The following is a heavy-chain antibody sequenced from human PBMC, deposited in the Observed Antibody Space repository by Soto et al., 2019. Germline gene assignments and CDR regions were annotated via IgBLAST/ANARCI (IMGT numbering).Heavy chain of an antibody. Sequence: ASVKVSCKASGGTFSSYAISWVRQAPGQGLEWMGGIIPIFGTANYAQKFQGRVTITADESTSTAYMELSSLRSEDTAVYYCATVSYPQDAFDIWGQGTMVTVSS. CDR1: GGTFSSYA. J-gene: IGHJ3*02. V-gene: IGHV1-69*13. D-gene: IGHD2-2*01. CDR2: IIPIFGTA. CDR3: ATVSYPQDAFDI.